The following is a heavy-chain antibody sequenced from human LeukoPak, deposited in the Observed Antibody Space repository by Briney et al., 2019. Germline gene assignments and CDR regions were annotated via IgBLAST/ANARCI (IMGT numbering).Heavy chain of an antibody. Sequence: GGSLRLSCAASGFTFSNYWMSWVRQAPGEGLEWVANIKQDGSEKYYVDSVKGRFTISRDNAKNSLYLQMNSLRAEDTAVYYCARYRYNWNLIPYYFDYWGQGTLVTVSS. CDR3: ARYRYNWNLIPYYFDY. D-gene: IGHD1-7*01. CDR2: IKQDGSEK. V-gene: IGHV3-7*01. CDR1: GFTFSNYW. J-gene: IGHJ4*02.